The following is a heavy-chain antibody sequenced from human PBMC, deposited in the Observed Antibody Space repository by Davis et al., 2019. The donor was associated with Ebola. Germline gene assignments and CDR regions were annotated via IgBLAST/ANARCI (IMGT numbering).Heavy chain of an antibody. CDR2: INPSGGST. J-gene: IGHJ4*02. CDR1: GYTFTSYY. V-gene: IGHV1-46*01. CDR3: ARGVVPATKPEDY. Sequence: ASVKVSCKASGYTFTSYYMHWVRQAPGQGLEWMGIINPSGGSTSYAQKFQGRVTLSSNTSTRTAYMELSSLRSEDTAVYYCARGVVPATKPEDYWGQGTLVTVSS. D-gene: IGHD2-15*01.